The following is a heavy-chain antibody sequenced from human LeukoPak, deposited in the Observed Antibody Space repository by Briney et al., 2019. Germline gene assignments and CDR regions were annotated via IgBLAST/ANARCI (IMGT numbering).Heavy chain of an antibody. CDR1: GGSISDYY. CDR3: VRDRGAS. D-gene: IGHD1-26*01. V-gene: IGHV4-59*01. Sequence: SETLSLTCTVSGGSISDYYWSWIRQPPGKGLEWIGYIHSTGRTNYNPSLKSRVTFSIDTSKNRYSLKLTSVTAADTAVYYCVRDRGASWGQGTLVTVSS. J-gene: IGHJ4*02. CDR2: IHSTGRT.